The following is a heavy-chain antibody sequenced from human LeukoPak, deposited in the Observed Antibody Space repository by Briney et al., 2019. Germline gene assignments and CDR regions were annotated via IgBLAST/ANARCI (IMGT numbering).Heavy chain of an antibody. CDR3: ARDGPSSSWDY. Sequence: GGSLRLSCAASGFTFTNYVMHWVRQAPGKGLEWVAVISYDGSNKYYADSVKGRFTISRDNSKNALYLQMNSLRAEDTAVYYCARDGPSSSWDYWGQGTLVTVSS. V-gene: IGHV3-30-3*01. J-gene: IGHJ4*02. CDR2: ISYDGSNK. CDR1: GFTFTNYV. D-gene: IGHD6-6*01.